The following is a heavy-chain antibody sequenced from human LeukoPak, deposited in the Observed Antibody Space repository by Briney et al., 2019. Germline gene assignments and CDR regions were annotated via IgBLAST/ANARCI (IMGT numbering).Heavy chain of an antibody. CDR2: IYYSGST. CDR1: GGSISSYY. J-gene: IGHJ4*02. CDR3: ARGIPWYGY. V-gene: IGHV4-59*01. Sequence: SETLSLTCTVSGGSISSYYWSWIRQPPGKGLEWIGYIYYSGSTNYNPSLKSRVTISVDTSKNQFSLKLSSVTAADTAVYYCARGIPWYGYWGQGTLVTVSS. D-gene: IGHD6-13*01.